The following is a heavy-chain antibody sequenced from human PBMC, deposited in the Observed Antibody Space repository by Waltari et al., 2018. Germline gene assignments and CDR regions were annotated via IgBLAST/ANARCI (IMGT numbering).Heavy chain of an antibody. V-gene: IGHV1-18*01. J-gene: IGHJ6*03. CDR2: ISAYNGNT. D-gene: IGHD3-9*01. Sequence: QVQLVQSGAEVKKPGASVKVSCKASGYTFTSYGISWVRQAPGQGLEWMGWISAYNGNTNYAQKLQGRATMTTDTSTSTAYMELRGLGSDDTAVDYCAMAADYDILTPPDYYYYYMDVWGKGTTVTVSS. CDR1: GYTFTSYG. CDR3: AMAADYDILTPPDYYYYYMDV.